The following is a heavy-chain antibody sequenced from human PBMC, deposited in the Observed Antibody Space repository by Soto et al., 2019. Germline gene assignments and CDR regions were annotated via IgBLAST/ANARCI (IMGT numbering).Heavy chain of an antibody. CDR3: ARDTLDTAMGYGMDV. J-gene: IGHJ6*02. CDR2: IYYSGST. Sequence: PSETLSLTCTVSGGSISSGGYYWSWIRQHPGKGLEWIGYIYYSGSTNYNPSLKSRVTISVDTSKNQFSLKLSSVTAADTAVYYCARDTLDTAMGYGMDVWGQGTTVTVSS. D-gene: IGHD5-18*01. V-gene: IGHV4-31*03. CDR1: GGSISSGGYY.